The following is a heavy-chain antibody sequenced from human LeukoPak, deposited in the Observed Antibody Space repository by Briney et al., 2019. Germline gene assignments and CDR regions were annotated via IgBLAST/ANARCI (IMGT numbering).Heavy chain of an antibody. Sequence: GGSLRLSCAASGFTFSTYGMHWVRQAPGKGLEWVAVIWYDGSNKYYADSVKGRFTISRDNSKNTLYLQMNSLRAEDTAVYYCARDQAVAGLFDYWGQGTQVTVSP. J-gene: IGHJ4*02. CDR1: GFTFSTYG. CDR2: IWYDGSNK. CDR3: ARDQAVAGLFDY. D-gene: IGHD6-19*01. V-gene: IGHV3-33*08.